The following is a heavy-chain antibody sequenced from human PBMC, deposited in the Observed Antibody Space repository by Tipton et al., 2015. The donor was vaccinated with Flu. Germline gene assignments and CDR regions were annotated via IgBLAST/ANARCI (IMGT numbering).Heavy chain of an antibody. CDR2: IRHDESDK. D-gene: IGHD6-19*01. CDR1: GFTFSGYG. V-gene: IGHV3-30*02. J-gene: IGHJ4*02. CDR3: AKDGWDTSGWYPFDY. Sequence: SLRLSCAASGFTFSGYGMHWVRQAPGKGLEWVAFIRHDESDKYYADSAKGRFTISRDNSKNALYLLINSLRTEDTAVYYCAKDGWDTSGWYPFDYWGQGTLVTVSS.